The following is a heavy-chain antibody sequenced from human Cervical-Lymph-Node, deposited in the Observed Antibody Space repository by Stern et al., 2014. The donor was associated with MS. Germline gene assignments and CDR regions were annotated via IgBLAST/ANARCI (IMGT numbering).Heavy chain of an antibody. Sequence: EVQLVESGGGLVQPGGSLGPSLAASGFTFSSYWITWVPQAPGRGLGWVANINKVGSEKYYVDSVKGRFTISRDNAKKSLYLQMNSLRAEDTAVYYCARPNLPTYYYDSSGSYDYWGQGTLVTVSS. J-gene: IGHJ4*02. V-gene: IGHV3-7*01. D-gene: IGHD3-22*01. CDR3: ARPNLPTYYYDSSGSYDY. CDR1: GFTFSSYW. CDR2: INKVGSEK.